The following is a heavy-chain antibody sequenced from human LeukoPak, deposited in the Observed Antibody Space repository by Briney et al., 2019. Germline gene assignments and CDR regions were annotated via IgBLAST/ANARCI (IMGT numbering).Heavy chain of an antibody. CDR3: VRDGNDGLNDWEY. D-gene: IGHD1-1*01. V-gene: IGHV3-74*01. J-gene: IGHJ1*01. CDR2: INSDASTI. Sequence: GGSLRLSCAASGLTFSSDWMHWVRQVPGKGLVWVSRINSDASTINYADSVKGRFTISRDNAKNSLYLQMNSLKAGDTALYYCVRDGNDGLNDWEYWGQGALVTVSS. CDR1: GLTFSSDW.